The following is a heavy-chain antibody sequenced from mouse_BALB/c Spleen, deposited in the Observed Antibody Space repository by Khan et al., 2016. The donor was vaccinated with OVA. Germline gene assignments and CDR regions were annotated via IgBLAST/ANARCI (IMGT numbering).Heavy chain of an antibody. CDR2: ISHSGNT. Sequence: VQLQQSGPSLVKPSQALSLTCSVAGDSITSGYWNWIRKFPGNKLEYMGYISHSGNTYYNPSLKSRISITRDTSKSQYYLQLNSVTTEDTATYYCACELRGFAYWGQGTLVTVSA. J-gene: IGHJ3*01. CDR1: GDSITSGY. V-gene: IGHV3-8*02. CDR3: ACELRGFAY. D-gene: IGHD1-1*01.